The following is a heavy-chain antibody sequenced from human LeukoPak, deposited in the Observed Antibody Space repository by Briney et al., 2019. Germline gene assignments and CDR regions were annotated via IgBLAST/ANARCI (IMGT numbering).Heavy chain of an antibody. D-gene: IGHD3-10*01. CDR2: INPNSGGT. CDR3: ARSITMVRGVISSLFDY. J-gene: IGHJ4*02. Sequence: GASVKVSCKASGYTFTGYYMHWVRQAPGQGLEWMGWINPNSGGTNYAQKFQGRVTMTRDTSISTAYMELSRLRSDDTAVYYCARSITMVRGVISSLFDYWGQGTLATVSS. V-gene: IGHV1-2*02. CDR1: GYTFTGYY.